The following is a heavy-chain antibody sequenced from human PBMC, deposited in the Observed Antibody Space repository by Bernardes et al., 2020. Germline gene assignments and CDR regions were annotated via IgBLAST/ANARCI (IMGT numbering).Heavy chain of an antibody. CDR3: ASSTAMVKGGGMDV. V-gene: IGHV4-34*01. J-gene: IGHJ6*02. Sequence: SETLSLTCAVYGGSFSGYYWSWIRQPPGKGLEWIGEINHSGSTNYNPSLKSRVTISVDTSKNQFSLKLSSVTAADTAVYYCASSTAMVKGGGMDVWGQGTTVTVSS. CDR1: GGSFSGYY. CDR2: INHSGST. D-gene: IGHD5-18*01.